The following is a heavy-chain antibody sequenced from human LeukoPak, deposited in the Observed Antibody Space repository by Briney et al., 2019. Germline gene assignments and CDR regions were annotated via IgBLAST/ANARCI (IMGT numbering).Heavy chain of an antibody. Sequence: PSETLSLTCAVYGGSFSGYYWSWIRQPPGKGLEWIGEINHSGSTNYNPSLKSRVTISVDTSKNQFSLKLSSVTAVDTAVYYCARSLPAAISTSRLIAARWGKFDYWGQGTLVTVSS. D-gene: IGHD2-2*02. CDR3: ARSLPAAISTSRLIAARWGKFDY. V-gene: IGHV4-34*01. CDR1: GGSFSGYY. J-gene: IGHJ4*02. CDR2: INHSGST.